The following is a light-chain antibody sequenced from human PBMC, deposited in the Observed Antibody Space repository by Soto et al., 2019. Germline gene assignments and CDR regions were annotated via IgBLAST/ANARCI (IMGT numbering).Light chain of an antibody. V-gene: IGKV1-5*01. CDR2: DAS. CDR1: QSIRNW. Sequence: DIQMTQFPSTLSASVGDRVTITCRASQSIRNWLAWYQQKPGKAPKLQIYDASTLERGVPSRFSGSGSGTEFTLSISSLQPDDFATYYCQQYDSSSGYTFGQGTKLEIK. J-gene: IGKJ2*01. CDR3: QQYDSSSGYT.